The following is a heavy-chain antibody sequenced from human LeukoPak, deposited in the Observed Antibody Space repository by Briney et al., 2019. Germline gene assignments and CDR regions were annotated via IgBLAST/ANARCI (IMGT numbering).Heavy chain of an antibody. D-gene: IGHD1-26*01. Sequence: GGSLRLSCAASGFTFSIYAMSWVRQAPGKGLEWVSAISGSGGSTYYADSVKGRFTISRDNSKNTLYLQMNSLRAEDTAVYYCAKCIVAATAPFDYWGQGTLVTVSS. CDR2: ISGSGGST. V-gene: IGHV3-23*01. CDR3: AKCIVAATAPFDY. J-gene: IGHJ4*02. CDR1: GFTFSIYA.